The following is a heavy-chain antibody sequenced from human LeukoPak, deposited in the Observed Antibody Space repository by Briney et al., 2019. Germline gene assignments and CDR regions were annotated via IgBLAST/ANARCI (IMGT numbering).Heavy chain of an antibody. CDR3: ARMTTGHDY. CDR1: GVSFNDYY. Sequence: SETLSLTCAVSGVSFNDYYWSWVRQTPGKGLEWIGEINHSGYTNDSPSLKSRVTLSIDTSRKQFPLNLRSVTVADTGIYYCARMTTGHDYWGQGTLVTVSS. V-gene: IGHV4-34*01. CDR2: INHSGYT. D-gene: IGHD4-17*01. J-gene: IGHJ4*02.